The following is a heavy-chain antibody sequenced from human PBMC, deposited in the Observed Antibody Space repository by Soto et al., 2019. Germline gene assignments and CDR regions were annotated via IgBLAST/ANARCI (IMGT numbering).Heavy chain of an antibody. CDR3: ARDIVVVVAATDYYYYGMDV. Sequence: ASVKVSCKASGGTFSSYAISWVRQAPGQGLEWMGGIIPIFGTANYAQKFQGRVTITADESTSTAYMELSSPRSEDTAVYYCARDIVVVVAATDYYYYGMDVWGQGTTVTVSS. V-gene: IGHV1-69*13. CDR2: IIPIFGTA. J-gene: IGHJ6*02. D-gene: IGHD2-15*01. CDR1: GGTFSSYA.